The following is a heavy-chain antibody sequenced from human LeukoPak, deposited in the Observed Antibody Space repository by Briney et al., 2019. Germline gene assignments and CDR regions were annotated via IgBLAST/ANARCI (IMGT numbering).Heavy chain of an antibody. CDR3: ARGRVQYYFGSGSQGWFDP. CDR2: INHSGST. CDR1: GGSFSGYY. V-gene: IGHV4-34*01. Sequence: PSETLSLTCAAYGGSFSGYYWNWIRQSPGMGLEWIGEINHSGSTNYKPSLQSRVTISVDTPKNQFSLRLTSVTAADTAVYYCARGRVQYYFGSGSQGWFDPWGQGTLVTVSS. J-gene: IGHJ5*02. D-gene: IGHD3-10*01.